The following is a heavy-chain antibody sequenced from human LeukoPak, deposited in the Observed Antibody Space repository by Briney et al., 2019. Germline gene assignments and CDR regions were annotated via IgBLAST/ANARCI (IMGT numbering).Heavy chain of an antibody. D-gene: IGHD6-13*01. J-gene: IGHJ5*01. CDR3: AREGYSSNWYDY. Sequence: SETLSLTCTVSGGSISSHYWAWIRQPPGKGLEWIGYISYTGSTNYNPSLKSRVTISIDTSKNQFSLKLRSVTAADTAVYYCAREGYSSNWYDYWGQGTLVTVSS. CDR2: ISYTGST. CDR1: GGSISSHY. V-gene: IGHV4-59*11.